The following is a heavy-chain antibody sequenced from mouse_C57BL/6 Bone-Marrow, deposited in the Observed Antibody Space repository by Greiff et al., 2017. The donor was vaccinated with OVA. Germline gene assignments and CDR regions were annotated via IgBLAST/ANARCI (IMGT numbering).Heavy chain of an antibody. D-gene: IGHD2-3*01. CDR2: ISNGGGST. J-gene: IGHJ3*01. CDR3: ARQGAYDGYYWFAY. CDR1: GFTFSDYY. Sequence: EVKLVESGGGLVQPGGSLKLSCAASGFTFSDYYMYWVRQTPEKRLEWVAYISNGGGSTYYPDTVKGRFTISRDNANNTLYLQMSLLMSEDTSMYYGARQGAYDGYYWFAYWGQGTLVTVSA. V-gene: IGHV5-12*01.